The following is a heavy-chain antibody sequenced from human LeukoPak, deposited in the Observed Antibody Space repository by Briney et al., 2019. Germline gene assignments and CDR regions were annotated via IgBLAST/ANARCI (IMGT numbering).Heavy chain of an antibody. CDR3: ASLTIYGGPPHFDY. V-gene: IGHV3-23*01. CDR2: ISGSGANT. D-gene: IGHD5-12*01. J-gene: IGHJ4*02. Sequence: GGSLRLSCAASGFTFSSSAMSWVRQAPGKGLEWVSAISGSGANTYYTDSVKGRFTISRDNSKNTLYLQMNSLRAEDTAVYYCASLTIYGGPPHFDYWGQGTLVTVSS. CDR1: GFTFSSSA.